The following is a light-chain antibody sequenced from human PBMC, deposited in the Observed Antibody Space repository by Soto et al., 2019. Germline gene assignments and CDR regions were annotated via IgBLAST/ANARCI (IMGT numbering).Light chain of an antibody. V-gene: IGKV3-15*01. CDR3: QQYDKWPRT. J-gene: IGKJ1*01. CDR1: QSVSRI. Sequence: EIVMTQSPATLSVSPGERTTLSCRASQSVSRILAWYQQKPGQAPRLLIYGASTRATGIPVRFSGSGSGTEFTLTISSLQSEDFAVYYCQQYDKWPRTFGQGTKVDIK. CDR2: GAS.